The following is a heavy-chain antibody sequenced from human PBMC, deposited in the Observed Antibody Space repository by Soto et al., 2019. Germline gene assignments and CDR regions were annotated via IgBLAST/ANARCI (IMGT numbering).Heavy chain of an antibody. J-gene: IGHJ4*02. CDR1: YG. CDR2: IWYDGSRK. CDR3: ARDPTSYGSIADFDY. D-gene: IGHD3-10*01. Sequence: PGGSLRLSCAASYGMHLVRQAPGKGLQWVADIWYDGSRKYNEDAVKGRFTISRDNSKNTLYMEMNSLRVEDTAVYYCARDPTSYGSIADFDYWGLGTLVTVSS. V-gene: IGHV3-33*01.